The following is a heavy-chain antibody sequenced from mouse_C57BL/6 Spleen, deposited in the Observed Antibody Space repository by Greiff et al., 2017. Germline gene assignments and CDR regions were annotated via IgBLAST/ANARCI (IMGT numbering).Heavy chain of an antibody. CDR2: IYPGSGST. D-gene: IGHD2-4*01. CDR3: ATYDYDGAWFAY. CDR1: GYTFTSYW. Sequence: QVQLQQPGAELVKPGASVKMSCKAYGYTFTSYWITWVKQRPGQGLEWIGDIYPGSGSTNYNEKFKSKATLTVDTSSSTAYMQLSSLTSEDSAVYYCATYDYDGAWFAYWGQGTLVTVSA. J-gene: IGHJ3*01. V-gene: IGHV1-55*01.